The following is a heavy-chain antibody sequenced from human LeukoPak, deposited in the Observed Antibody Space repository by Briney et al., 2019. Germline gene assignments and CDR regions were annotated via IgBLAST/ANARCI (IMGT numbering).Heavy chain of an antibody. CDR2: ISYDGSNK. Sequence: GGSLRLSCAASGFTFSSYAMHWVRQAPGKGLEWVAVISYDGSNKYYADSVKGRFTISRDNSKNTLYLQMNSLRAEDTAVYYCARDRDIPGYSYYYYGMDVWGQGTTVTVSS. CDR1: GFTFSSYA. CDR3: ARDRDIPGYSYYYYGMDV. J-gene: IGHJ6*02. V-gene: IGHV3-30-3*01. D-gene: IGHD5-18*01.